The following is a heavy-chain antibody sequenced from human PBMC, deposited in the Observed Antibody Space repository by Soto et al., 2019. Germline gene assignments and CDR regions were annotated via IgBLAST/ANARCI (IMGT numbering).Heavy chain of an antibody. CDR3: VRDGDSGWHFDS. CDR2: ISRDGSWT. J-gene: IGHJ4*01. Sequence: GGSLRLSCAASGFTFSSYWMSWVRQAPGKGLEWVATISRDGSWTYIVDSVKGRFTISRDNARNSLYLQMNSLRAEDTAVYYCVRDGDSGWHFDSWGQGAMVTVSS. V-gene: IGHV3-7*01. D-gene: IGHD6-19*01. CDR1: GFTFSSYW.